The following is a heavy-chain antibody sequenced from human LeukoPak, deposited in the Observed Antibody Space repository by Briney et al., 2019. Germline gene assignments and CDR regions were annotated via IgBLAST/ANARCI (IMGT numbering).Heavy chain of an antibody. CDR2: ISGDGGST. Sequence: GGSLRLSCAASGFTFDDYAMHWVRQAPGKGLEWVSLISGDGGSTYYADSVKGRFTISRDNSKNSLYLQMNSLRTEDTALYYCAKAPPGDVLLWFGEFPDFDYWGQGTLVTVSS. CDR3: AKAPPGDVLLWFGEFPDFDY. J-gene: IGHJ4*02. V-gene: IGHV3-43*02. CDR1: GFTFDDYA. D-gene: IGHD3-10*01.